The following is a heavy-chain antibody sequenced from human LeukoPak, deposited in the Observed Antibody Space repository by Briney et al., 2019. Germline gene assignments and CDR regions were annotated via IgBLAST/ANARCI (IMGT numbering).Heavy chain of an antibody. J-gene: IGHJ4*02. V-gene: IGHV4-59*02. Sequence: SETLSLTCTVSGGAVNIYYWSWIRQTPGKGLEWIGYISHSGYSDYAPSLKSRVTMSLDTSKNQFSLKLSSVTAADTAVYYCAREAAMVTNWGQGTLVTVSS. D-gene: IGHD5-18*01. CDR3: AREAAMVTN. CDR2: ISHSGYS. CDR1: GGAVNIYY.